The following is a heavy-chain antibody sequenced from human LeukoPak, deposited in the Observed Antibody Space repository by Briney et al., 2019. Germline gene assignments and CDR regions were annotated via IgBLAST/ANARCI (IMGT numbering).Heavy chain of an antibody. J-gene: IGHJ4*02. Sequence: GGSLRLSCAASGFTFDDYAMHWVRQAPGKGLEWVSGISWNSGGIGYADSVKGRFTISRDNAKNSLYLQMNSLRAEDTALYYCAKGTFGVVLVWGQGTLVTVSS. CDR1: GFTFDDYA. V-gene: IGHV3-9*01. CDR3: AKGTFGVVLV. D-gene: IGHD3-3*01. CDR2: ISWNSGGI.